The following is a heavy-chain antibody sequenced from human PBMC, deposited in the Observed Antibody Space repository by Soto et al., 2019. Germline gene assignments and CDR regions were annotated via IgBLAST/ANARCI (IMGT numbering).Heavy chain of an antibody. CDR2: ISGSGGST. D-gene: IGHD6-13*01. CDR3: AKDQGSSWYEIDY. J-gene: IGHJ4*02. CDR1: GFTVSNYA. V-gene: IGHV3-23*01. Sequence: EVQRLESGGGLVQPGGSLRLSCAASGFTVSNYAVTWVRQAPGKGLEWVSTISGSGGSTYYADSVKGRFTISRDNSKNTLYLQMNSLRAEDTAVYYCAKDQGSSWYEIDYWGQGTLVTVSS.